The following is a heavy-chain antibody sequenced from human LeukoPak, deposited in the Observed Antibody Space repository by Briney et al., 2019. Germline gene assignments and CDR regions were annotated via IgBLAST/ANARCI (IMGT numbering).Heavy chain of an antibody. CDR2: ISGGGGST. CDR3: AKDSRGYYGSGSYWSDY. V-gene: IGHV3-23*01. J-gene: IGHJ4*02. D-gene: IGHD3-10*01. CDR1: GFTFSSYA. Sequence: GGSLRLSCAASGFTFSSYAMSWVRQAPGKGLEWVSAISGGGGSTYYADSVKGRFTISRDNSKNTLYLQMNSLRAEDTAVYYCAKDSRGYYGSGSYWSDYWGQGTLVTVSS.